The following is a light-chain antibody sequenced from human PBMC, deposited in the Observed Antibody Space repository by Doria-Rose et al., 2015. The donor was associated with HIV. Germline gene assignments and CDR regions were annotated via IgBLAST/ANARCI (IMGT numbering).Light chain of an antibody. CDR1: QGISSY. V-gene: IGKV1-8*01. CDR2: AAS. Sequence: IQLTQSPSSFSASTGDRVTITCRASQGISSYLAWYQQKPGKAPNLLIYAASTLQSGVPSRFGGSGSGTDFTLTISCLQSEDFAIYYCQQYYSYPRAFGQGTRLEIK. J-gene: IGKJ5*01. CDR3: QQYYSYPRA.